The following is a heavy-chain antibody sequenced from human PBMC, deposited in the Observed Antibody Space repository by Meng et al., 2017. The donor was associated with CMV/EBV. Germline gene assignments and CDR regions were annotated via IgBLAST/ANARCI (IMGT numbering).Heavy chain of an antibody. CDR2: IRYDGSNK. CDR1: GFTFSSYG. V-gene: IGHV3-30*02. J-gene: IGHJ4*02. D-gene: IGHD5-18*01. CDR3: AKHKGGYSYGDFDY. Sequence: GGSLRLSCAASGFTFSSYGMHWVRQAPGKGLEWVAFIRYDGSNKYYADSVKGRFTISRDNSKNTLYLQMNSLRAEDTAVYYCAKHKGGYSYGDFDYWGQGTLVTVSS.